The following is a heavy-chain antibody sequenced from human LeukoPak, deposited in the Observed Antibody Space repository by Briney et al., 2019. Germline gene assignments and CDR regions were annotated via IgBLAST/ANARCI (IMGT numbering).Heavy chain of an antibody. CDR2: ISGSGGST. CDR3: AKVEDDYVWGSYRIFDY. D-gene: IGHD3-16*02. V-gene: IGHV3-23*01. Sequence: GGSLRLSCAASGFTFSSYAMSWVRQAPGKGLEWVSAISGSGGSTYYADSVKGRFTISRDNSKNTLYLQMNSLRAEDTAVYYCAKVEDDYVWGSYRIFDYWGQGTLVTVSS. J-gene: IGHJ4*02. CDR1: GFTFSSYA.